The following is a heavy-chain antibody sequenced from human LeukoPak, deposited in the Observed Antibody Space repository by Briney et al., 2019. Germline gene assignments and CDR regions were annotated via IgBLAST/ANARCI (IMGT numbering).Heavy chain of an antibody. CDR2: INTHNGAT. J-gene: IGHJ4*02. D-gene: IGHD3-10*01. V-gene: IGHV1-2*02. CDR1: GNTFAGYY. Sequence: ASVRVSCKASGNTFAGYYVHWVRQAPGQGLEWMGWINTHNGATNYAQHFQGRVTMTTDTAVTTAYMDLDGLISDDAAVYYCARVGPRDNNLLWFGEFEFDYWGQGTLVSVSS. CDR3: ARVGPRDNNLLWFGEFEFDY.